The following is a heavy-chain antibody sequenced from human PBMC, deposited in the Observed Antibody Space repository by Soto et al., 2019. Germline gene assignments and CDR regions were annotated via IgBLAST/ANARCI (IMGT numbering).Heavy chain of an antibody. J-gene: IGHJ4*02. Sequence: GSLRLSCAASGFTFSSYGMHWVRQAPGKGLEWVAVIWYDGSNKYYADSVKGRFTISRDNSKNTLYLQMNSLRAEDTALYYFARDLPGGDLWFGELGLGGPDYWGQGT. CDR2: IWYDGSNK. CDR3: ARDLPGGDLWFGELGLGGPDY. CDR1: GFTFSSYG. D-gene: IGHD3-10*01. V-gene: IGHV3-33*01.